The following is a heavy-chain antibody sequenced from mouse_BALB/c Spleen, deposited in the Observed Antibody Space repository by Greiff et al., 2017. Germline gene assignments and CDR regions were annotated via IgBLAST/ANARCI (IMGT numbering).Heavy chain of an antibody. CDR2: IWGDGST. Sequence: VQLQESGPGLVAPSQSLSITCTVSGFSLTGYGVNWVRQPPGKGLEWLGMIWGDGSTDYNSALKSRLSISKDNSKSQVFLKMNSLQTDDTARYYCARDYDYGSYAMDYWGQGTSVTVSS. D-gene: IGHD2-4*01. CDR1: GFSLTGYG. CDR3: ARDYDYGSYAMDY. J-gene: IGHJ4*01. V-gene: IGHV2-6-7*01.